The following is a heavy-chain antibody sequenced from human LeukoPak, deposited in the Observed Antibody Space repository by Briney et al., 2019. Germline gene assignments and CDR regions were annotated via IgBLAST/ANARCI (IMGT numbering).Heavy chain of an antibody. J-gene: IGHJ5*02. Sequence: PGGSLRLSCAASGFTFSSYSMNWVRQAPGKGLEWVSYISSSSSTIYYADSVKGRFTISRDNAKNSLYPQMNSLRAEDTAVYYCARDPVPAAPDNWFDPWGQGTLVTVSS. V-gene: IGHV3-48*01. CDR2: ISSSSSTI. CDR3: ARDPVPAAPDNWFDP. D-gene: IGHD2-2*01. CDR1: GFTFSSYS.